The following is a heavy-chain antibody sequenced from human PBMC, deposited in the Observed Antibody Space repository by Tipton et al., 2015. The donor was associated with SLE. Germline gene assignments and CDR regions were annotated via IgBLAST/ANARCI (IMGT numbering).Heavy chain of an antibody. D-gene: IGHD2-2*01. CDR1: GGSISSSSYY. CDR3: ARVFRKDVVVVPAYYYYYYMDV. V-gene: IGHV4-39*07. J-gene: IGHJ6*03. CDR2: IYYSGST. Sequence: TLSLTCTVSGGSISSSSYYWGWIRQPPGKGLEWIGSIYYSGSTYYNQSLKSRVTISVDTSKNQFSLKLSSVTAADTAVYYCARVFRKDVVVVPAYYYYYYMDVWGKGTTVIVSS.